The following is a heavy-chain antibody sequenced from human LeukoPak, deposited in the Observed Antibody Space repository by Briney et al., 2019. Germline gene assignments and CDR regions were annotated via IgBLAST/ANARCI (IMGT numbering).Heavy chain of an antibody. J-gene: IGHJ5*02. CDR1: GYTFTSYD. D-gene: IGHD6-13*01. V-gene: IGHV1-8*01. CDR2: MNPNSGNT. CDR3: ARGYSSSWYKANWFDP. Sequence: VASVRVSCKASGYTFTSYDINWVRQATGQGLEWMGWMNPNSGNTGYAQKFQGRVTMTRNTSISTAYMELSSLRSEDTAVYYCARGYSSSWYKANWFDPWGQGTLVTVSS.